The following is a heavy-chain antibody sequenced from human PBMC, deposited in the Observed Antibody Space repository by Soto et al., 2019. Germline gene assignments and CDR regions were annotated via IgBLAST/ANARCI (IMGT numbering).Heavy chain of an antibody. CDR2: INHSGST. D-gene: IGHD2-2*02. CDR3: ARAGVVPAAIRLYYYYGMDV. Sequence: SETLFLTCAVYGGSFSGYYWSWIRQPPGKGLEWIGEINHSGSTNYNPSLKSRVTISVDTSKNQFSLKLSSVTAADTAVYYCARAGVVPAAIRLYYYYGMDVWGQGTTVTVSS. J-gene: IGHJ6*02. CDR1: GGSFSGYY. V-gene: IGHV4-34*01.